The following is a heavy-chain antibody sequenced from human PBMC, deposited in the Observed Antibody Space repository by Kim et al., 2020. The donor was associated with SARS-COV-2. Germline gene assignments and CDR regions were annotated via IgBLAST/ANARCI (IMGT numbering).Heavy chain of an antibody. D-gene: IGHD5-12*01. CDR3: ARATRRDGYKPTY. CDR2: INSDGSST. Sequence: GGSLRLSCAASGFTFSSYWMHWVRQAPGKGLVWVSRINSDGSSTSYADSVKGRFTISRDNAKNTLYLQMNSLRAEDTAVYYCARATRRDGYKPTYWGQGTLVTVSS. J-gene: IGHJ4*02. CDR1: GFTFSSYW. V-gene: IGHV3-74*01.